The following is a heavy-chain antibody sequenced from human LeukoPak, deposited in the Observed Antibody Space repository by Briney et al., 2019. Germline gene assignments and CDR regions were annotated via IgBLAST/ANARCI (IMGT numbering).Heavy chain of an antibody. CDR3: ARGAYCSGSRCPGAFDI. CDR2: IWYDGSNK. V-gene: IGHV3-33*01. J-gene: IGHJ3*02. CDR1: GFTFSNYA. Sequence: PGGSLRLSCAASGFTFSNYAMYWVRQAPGKGLEWAAIIWYDGSNKYYADSVKGRFTISRDNSKDTLYLQMNSLRAEDTAVYYCARGAYCSGSRCPGAFDIWGQGTMVTVSS. D-gene: IGHD2-15*01.